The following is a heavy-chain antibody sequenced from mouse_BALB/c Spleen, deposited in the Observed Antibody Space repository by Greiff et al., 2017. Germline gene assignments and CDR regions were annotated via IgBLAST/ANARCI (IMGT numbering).Heavy chain of an antibody. CDR1: GYTFTSYW. Sequence: QVQLKQPGAELVKPGASVKMSCKASGYTFTSYWMHWVKQRPGQGLEWIGVIDPSDSYTSYNQKFKGKATLTVDTSSSTAYMQLSSLTSEDSAVYYCTVMVTPFDYWGQGTTLTVSS. CDR3: TVMVTPFDY. D-gene: IGHD2-3*01. CDR2: IDPSDSYT. V-gene: IGHV1S127*01. J-gene: IGHJ2*01.